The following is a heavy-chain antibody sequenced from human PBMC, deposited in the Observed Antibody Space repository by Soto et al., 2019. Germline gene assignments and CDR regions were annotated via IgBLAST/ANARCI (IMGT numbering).Heavy chain of an antibody. CDR2: SSNSGTFS. Sequence: PGGSLRLSCEGSGFTFSDYYISWIRQAPGKGLEWISYSSNSGTFSRYADSVKGRFSISRDNTKNLLYLQMSSLRVEDTAVYYCAKDPEGYCSSTRCYTYHGLDVWGQGTTVTVSS. J-gene: IGHJ6*02. V-gene: IGHV3-11*06. CDR3: AKDPEGYCSSTRCYTYHGLDV. D-gene: IGHD2-2*01. CDR1: GFTFSDYY.